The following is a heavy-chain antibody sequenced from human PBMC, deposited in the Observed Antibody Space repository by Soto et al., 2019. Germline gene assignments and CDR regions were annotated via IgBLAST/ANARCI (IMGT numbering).Heavy chain of an antibody. CDR2: VSPKSGNT. V-gene: IGHV1-18*01. Sequence: QIQLVQSGAEVKKPGASVKVSCKASGYNFFDYGVSWVRQAPGQGLEWMGWVSPKSGNTDYARKVKSRVTMTTATSTRTANMELRGLRSDDTAVYYCARGRAVSSIGPLLVWGQGTLVSVSS. J-gene: IGHJ1*01. CDR1: GYNFFDYG. D-gene: IGHD1-26*01. CDR3: ARGRAVSSIGPLLV.